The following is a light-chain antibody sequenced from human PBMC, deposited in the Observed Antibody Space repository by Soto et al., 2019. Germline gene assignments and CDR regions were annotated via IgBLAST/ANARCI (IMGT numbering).Light chain of an antibody. J-gene: IGKJ1*01. CDR1: QSVSSSY. CDR3: QQYGSSWT. CDR2: GAS. Sequence: EIVLTQSPGTLSLSPGERATLSCRASQSVSSSYLAWYQQKPGQAPRLLIYGASSRATGIPDRFSGSGSGTDFTLANSRLEPEDVAVYYCQQYGSSWTFGQGTKVEIK. V-gene: IGKV3-20*01.